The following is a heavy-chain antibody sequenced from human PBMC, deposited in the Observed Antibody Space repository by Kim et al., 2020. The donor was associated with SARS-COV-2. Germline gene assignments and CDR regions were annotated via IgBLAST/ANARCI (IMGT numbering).Heavy chain of an antibody. Sequence: GESLKISCKGSGYSFTSYWIGWVRQMPGKGLEWMGIIYPGDSDTRYSPSFQGQVTISADKSISTAYLQWSSRKASDTAMYYCARYRRYFDWLFNYLDYWGQGTLVTVSS. CDR1: GYSFTSYW. CDR3: ARYRRYFDWLFNYLDY. J-gene: IGHJ4*02. V-gene: IGHV5-51*01. D-gene: IGHD3-9*01. CDR2: IYPGDSDT.